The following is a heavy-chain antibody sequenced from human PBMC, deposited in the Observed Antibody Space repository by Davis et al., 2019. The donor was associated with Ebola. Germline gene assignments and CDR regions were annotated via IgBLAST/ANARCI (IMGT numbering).Heavy chain of an antibody. CDR1: GYTFKNYA. V-gene: IGHV1-18*01. Sequence: AASVKVSCKASGYTFKNYAISWVRQAPGQGLEWMGWISVYNGNTNYAQILQGRVTVTRDTSTTTVYMDLSSLRSEDTALYYCTTPGGQDSGYDVFDIWGQGTMVTVSS. CDR3: TTPGGQDSGYDVFDI. J-gene: IGHJ3*02. D-gene: IGHD5-12*01. CDR2: ISVYNGNT.